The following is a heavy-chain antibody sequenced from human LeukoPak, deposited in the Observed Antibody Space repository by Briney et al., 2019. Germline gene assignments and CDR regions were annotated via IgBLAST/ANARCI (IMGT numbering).Heavy chain of an antibody. D-gene: IGHD3-9*01. CDR3: ARGGPTYYDMLTGYYTLDY. V-gene: IGHV1-2*02. CDR1: GYTFTGYY. J-gene: IGHJ4*02. CDR2: INPNSGGT. Sequence: ASVKVSCKASGYTFTGYYMHWVRQAPGQGLEWMGWINPNSGGTNYAQKFQGRFTMTRDTSISTAYMELSRLRSDDTAVYYCARGGPTYYDMLTGYYTLDYWGQGTLVTVSS.